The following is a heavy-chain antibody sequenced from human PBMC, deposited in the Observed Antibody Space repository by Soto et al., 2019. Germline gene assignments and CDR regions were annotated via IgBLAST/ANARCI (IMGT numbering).Heavy chain of an antibody. Sequence: EVQLVESGGGLVQPGRSLRLSCAASGFTFGDYAMQWVRQAPGKGLEWVSAISWNSGSIDYADSVKGRFTISRDNAKNSLYLQMNSLRAEDTALYYCAKSHTTIGWYVTTDYWGQGTRVTVSS. V-gene: IGHV3-9*01. J-gene: IGHJ4*02. CDR1: GFTFGDYA. CDR3: AKSHTTIGWYVTTDY. D-gene: IGHD6-19*01. CDR2: ISWNSGSI.